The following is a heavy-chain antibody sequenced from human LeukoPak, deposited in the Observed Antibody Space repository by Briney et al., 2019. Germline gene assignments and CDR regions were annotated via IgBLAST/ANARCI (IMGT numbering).Heavy chain of an antibody. V-gene: IGHV1-3*01. CDR1: GYTFTNYA. J-gene: IGHJ4*02. D-gene: IGHD3-9*01. CDR2: INAGYGST. Sequence: ASVTVSFMASGYTFTNYALHWVGQAAGRRGEGMGWINAGYGSTQYSQKFQGRVTMTRDMSTSTVYMELSSLRPEDTAVYYCAKVRGSYGSGDWDFDYWGQGTLVTVSS. CDR3: AKVRGSYGSGDWDFDY.